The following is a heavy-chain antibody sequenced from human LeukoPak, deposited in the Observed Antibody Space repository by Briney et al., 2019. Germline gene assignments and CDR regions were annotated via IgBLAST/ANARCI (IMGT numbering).Heavy chain of an antibody. D-gene: IGHD1-26*01. J-gene: IGHJ4*02. CDR2: TYYSGST. CDR1: GGSISSHY. Sequence: SETLSLTCTVSGGSISSHYWSWIRQPPGKGLEWIGYTYYSGSTNYNPSLKSRVTISVDTSKNQLSLKLSSVTAADTAVYYCARGSTADVVDYWGQGTLVTVSS. CDR3: ARGSTADVVDY. V-gene: IGHV4-59*11.